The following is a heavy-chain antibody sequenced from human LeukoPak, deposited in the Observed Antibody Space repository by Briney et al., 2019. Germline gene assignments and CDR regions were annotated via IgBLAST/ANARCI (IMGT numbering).Heavy chain of an antibody. CDR1: GFTFSSYA. V-gene: IGHV3-48*03. CDR3: ARDLGDYVGYDAFDI. CDR2: ITSSGSKT. J-gene: IGHJ3*02. Sequence: PGGSLRLSCAPSGFTFSSYAMNWVRQAPGKGLAWLSYITSSGSKTYYADSAKGRFTISRDNAKNSLYLQMNSLRAEDTAVYYCARDLGDYVGYDAFDIWGQGTMVTVSS. D-gene: IGHD4-17*01.